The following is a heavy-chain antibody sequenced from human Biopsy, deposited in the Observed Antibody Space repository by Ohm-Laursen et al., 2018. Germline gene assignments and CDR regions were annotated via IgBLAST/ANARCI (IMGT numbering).Heavy chain of an antibody. D-gene: IGHD4-11*01. Sequence: SETLSLTCCVSGDSLSSSTYYWTWIRQPPGKGLEWIGHIYYGVMTNYNPSLQSRVSISVDTSRNQVSLTLSSVTAADTAVYYCARDSGILNYGNFKYYHYYGMDVWGQGTKVTVSS. V-gene: IGHV4-61*01. CDR1: GDSLSSSTYY. J-gene: IGHJ6*02. CDR2: IYYGVMT. CDR3: ARDSGILNYGNFKYYHYYGMDV.